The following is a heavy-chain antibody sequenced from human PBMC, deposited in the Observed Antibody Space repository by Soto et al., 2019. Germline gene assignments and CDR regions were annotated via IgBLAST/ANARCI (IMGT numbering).Heavy chain of an antibody. CDR3: TTDLVSLKFVFDY. V-gene: IGHV3-15*01. CDR2: IKSKTDGGTT. Sequence: WGSLRLSCAASGFTFSNAWMSWVRQAPGKGLEWVGRIKSKTDGGTTDYAAPVKGRFTISRDDSKNTLYLQMNSLKTEDTAVYYCTTDLVSLKFVFDYWGQGTLVTVSS. CDR1: GFTFSNAW. D-gene: IGHD3-16*01. J-gene: IGHJ4*02.